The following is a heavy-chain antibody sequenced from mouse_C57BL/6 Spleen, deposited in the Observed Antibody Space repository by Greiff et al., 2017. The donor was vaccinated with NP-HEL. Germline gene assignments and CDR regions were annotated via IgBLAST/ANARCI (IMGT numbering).Heavy chain of an antibody. CDR2: ISYDGSN. J-gene: IGHJ2*01. D-gene: IGHD2-2*01. CDR1: GYSITSGYY. CDR3: ARVRGYDGDFDY. Sequence: EVQLVESGPGLVKPSQSLSLTCSVTGYSITSGYYWNWIRQFPGNKLEWMGYISYDGSNNYNPSLKNRISITRDTSKNQFFLKLNSVTTEDTATYYCARVRGYDGDFDYWGQGTTLTVSS. V-gene: IGHV3-6*01.